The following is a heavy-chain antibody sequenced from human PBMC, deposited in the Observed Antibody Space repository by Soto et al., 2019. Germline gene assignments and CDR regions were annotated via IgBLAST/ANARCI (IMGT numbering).Heavy chain of an antibody. Sequence: PSETHSLTCTVSGGSILSYYWSWIRQPPGKGLEWIGYIYYSGSTNYNPSLKSRVTISVDTSKNQFSLKLSSVTAADTAVYYCARDSYYYGSGSYSSLFDYWGQGTLVTVSS. CDR1: GGSILSYY. V-gene: IGHV4-59*01. J-gene: IGHJ4*02. D-gene: IGHD3-10*01. CDR3: ARDSYYYGSGSYSSLFDY. CDR2: IYYSGST.